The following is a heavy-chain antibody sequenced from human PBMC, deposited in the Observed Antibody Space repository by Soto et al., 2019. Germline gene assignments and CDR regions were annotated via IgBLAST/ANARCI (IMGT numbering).Heavy chain of an antibody. CDR3: PKDWYSSGPGYFDY. CDR2: ISGSGGST. V-gene: IGHV3-23*01. Sequence: EVQLLESGGGLVQPGGSLRLSCAASGFTFSSYAMSWVRQAPGKGLEWVSAISGSGGSTYYADSVKGRFTISRDNSKNPLYLQMNSLRAEDTAVYNCPKDWYSSGPGYFDYWGQGTLVTVSS. J-gene: IGHJ4*02. D-gene: IGHD6-19*01. CDR1: GFTFSSYA.